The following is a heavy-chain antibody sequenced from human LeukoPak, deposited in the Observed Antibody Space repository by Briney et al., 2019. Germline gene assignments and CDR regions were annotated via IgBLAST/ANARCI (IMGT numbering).Heavy chain of an antibody. V-gene: IGHV1-18*01. D-gene: IGHD3-16*02. J-gene: IGHJ4*02. Sequence: ASVKVSCKASGYTFTSYGISWVRQAPGQGLEWMGWIGAYNGNTNYAQKLQGRVTMTTDTSTSTAYMELRSLRSDDTAVYYCARDTLKGYDYVWGSYRLFDYWGQGTLVTVSS. CDR1: GYTFTSYG. CDR3: ARDTLKGYDYVWGSYRLFDY. CDR2: IGAYNGNT.